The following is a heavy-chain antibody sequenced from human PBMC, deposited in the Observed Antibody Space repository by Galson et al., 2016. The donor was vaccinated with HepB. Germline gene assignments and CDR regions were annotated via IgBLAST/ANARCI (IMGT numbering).Heavy chain of an antibody. CDR3: ARSTSGGIKDIYFDS. J-gene: IGHJ4*02. D-gene: IGHD6-25*01. V-gene: IGHV5-51*01. CDR2: IDPRDSDT. Sequence: QSGAEVKKPGDSLKISCQGFGYDFPSYWLGWVRQMPGKGLEWMGLIDPRDSDTKYNPSFQGQVTMSADKSINPASLQWSSLKASDTAFYYCARSTSGGIKDIYFDSWGQVTLVTVSS. CDR1: GYDFPSYW.